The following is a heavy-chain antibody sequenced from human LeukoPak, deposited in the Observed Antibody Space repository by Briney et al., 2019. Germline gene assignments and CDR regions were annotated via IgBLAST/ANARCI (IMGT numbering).Heavy chain of an antibody. CDR1: GITFSSYG. CDR3: AKAPGGIVGY. V-gene: IGHV3-23*01. J-gene: IGHJ4*02. D-gene: IGHD3-16*01. Sequence: GGSLRLSCAASGITFSSYGMSWVRQAPGKGLEWVSSISSTGGTTYYADSVKGRFTISRDNSKNTLYLQMNSLRAEDTAVYYCAKAPGGIVGYWGQGTLVTVSS. CDR2: ISSTGGTT.